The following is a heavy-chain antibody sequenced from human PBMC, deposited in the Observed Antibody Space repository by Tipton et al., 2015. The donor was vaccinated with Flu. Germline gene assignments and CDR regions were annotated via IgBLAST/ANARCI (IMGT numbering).Heavy chain of an antibody. Sequence: TLSLTCTVSGGSISSSSYYWGWIRQPPGKGLEWIGSIYYSGSTYYNPSLKSRVTISVDTSKNQFSLKLSSVTAADTAVYYCARVGVSGYYDFWSGYYTGGYFQHCGQGTLVTVSS. CDR3: ARVGVSGYYDFWSGYYTGGYFQH. D-gene: IGHD3-3*01. V-gene: IGHV4-39*07. CDR1: GGSISSSSYY. CDR2: IYYSGST. J-gene: IGHJ1*01.